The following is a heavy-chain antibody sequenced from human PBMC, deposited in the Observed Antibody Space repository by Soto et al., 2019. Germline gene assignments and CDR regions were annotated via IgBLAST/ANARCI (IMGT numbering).Heavy chain of an antibody. V-gene: IGHV3-7*05. Sequence: EVQLVESGGGLVQPGGSLRLSCEASSFTFTSYWMSWVRQAPGKGLEWVANIKQDGTSKYYADSVKGRFTVSRDNAKSSVHLQMDSLRDDDTAVYRCARLRFILTERDFDSWGQGTLVTVSS. J-gene: IGHJ4*02. CDR2: IKQDGTSK. CDR3: ARLRFILTERDFDS. D-gene: IGHD3-16*01. CDR1: SFTFTSYW.